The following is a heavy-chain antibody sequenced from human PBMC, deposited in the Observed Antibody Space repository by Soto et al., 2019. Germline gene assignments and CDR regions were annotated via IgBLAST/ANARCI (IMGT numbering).Heavy chain of an antibody. CDR1: GYTFTSYA. Sequence: EASVKVSCKASGYTFTSYAMHWVRQAPGQRLEWMGWINAGNGNTKYSQKFQGRVTITRDTSASTAYMELSSLRSEDTAVYYCARSLIGGYDILTGYYFYYYYYGMDVWGQGTTVTVSS. D-gene: IGHD3-9*01. V-gene: IGHV1-3*01. J-gene: IGHJ6*02. CDR2: INAGNGNT. CDR3: ARSLIGGYDILTGYYFYYYYYGMDV.